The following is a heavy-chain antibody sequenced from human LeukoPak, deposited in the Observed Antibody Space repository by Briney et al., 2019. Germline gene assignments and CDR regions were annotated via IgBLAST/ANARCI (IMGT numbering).Heavy chain of an antibody. V-gene: IGHV3-30*04. CDR1: GFTFSSYA. Sequence: GRSLRLSCAASGFTFSSYAMHWVRQAPGKGLEWVAVISYDGSNKYYVDSVKGRFTISRDNSKNTLYLQMNSLRAEDTAVYYCARDGTWWELGNYFDYWGQGTLVTVSS. D-gene: IGHD1-26*01. J-gene: IGHJ4*02. CDR3: ARDGTWWELGNYFDY. CDR2: ISYDGSNK.